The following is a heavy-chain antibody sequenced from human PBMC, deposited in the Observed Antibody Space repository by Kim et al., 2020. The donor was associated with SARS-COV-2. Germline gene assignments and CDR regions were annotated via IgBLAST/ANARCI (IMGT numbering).Heavy chain of an antibody. CDR2: INPNSGGT. D-gene: IGHD3-3*01. CDR3: ASWSTYYDFWSGYSPYYYGMDE. Sequence: ASVKVSCKASGYTFTGYYIHWVRQAPGQGLEWMGWINPNSGGTNYAQKFQGRVTMTRETSISTAYMELSRLRYDDTTVYYCASWSTYYDFWSGYSPYYYGMDECGQGATVTVSS. J-gene: IGHJ6*02. CDR1: GYTFTGYY. V-gene: IGHV1-2*02.